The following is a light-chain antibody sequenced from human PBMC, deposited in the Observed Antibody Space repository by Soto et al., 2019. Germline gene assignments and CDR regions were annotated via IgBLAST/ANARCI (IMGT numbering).Light chain of an antibody. CDR2: DVS. Sequence: QSVLTQPASVSGSPGQSITISCTGTSSDVGGYNYVYWYQQHPGQAPKLMIYDVSNRPSGVSNRFSGPKSGNTASLTISGLQAEDEADYYCNSYTSRSTYVFGTGTKVTVL. CDR3: NSYTSRSTYV. J-gene: IGLJ1*01. V-gene: IGLV2-14*01. CDR1: SSDVGGYNY.